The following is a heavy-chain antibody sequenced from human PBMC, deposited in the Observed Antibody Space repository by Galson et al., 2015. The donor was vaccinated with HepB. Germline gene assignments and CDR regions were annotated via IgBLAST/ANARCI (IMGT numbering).Heavy chain of an antibody. CDR1: GFTFSAYG. CDR2: IWHDGRSK. D-gene: IGHD1-1*01. CDR3: VRVEPGLDAFDI. Sequence: SLRLSCAASGFTFSAYGVHWVRQAPGKGLEWVAVIWHDGRSKYYADSVKGRFTISRDNSKNTVYLQMNSLRVEDTAVYYCVRVEPGLDAFDIWGQGTMATVSS. J-gene: IGHJ3*02. V-gene: IGHV3-33*01.